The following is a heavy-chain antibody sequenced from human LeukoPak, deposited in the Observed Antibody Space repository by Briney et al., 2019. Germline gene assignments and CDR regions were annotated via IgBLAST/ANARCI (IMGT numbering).Heavy chain of an antibody. Sequence: GGSLRLSCAASGFTFSSYAMSWVRQAPGKGLEWVSAISGSGGSTYYADSVKGRSTISRDNSKNTLYLQMNSLRAEDTAVYYCAKDRIYGNDAFDIWGQGTMVTVSS. J-gene: IGHJ3*02. CDR1: GFTFSSYA. CDR3: AKDRIYGNDAFDI. V-gene: IGHV3-23*01. D-gene: IGHD2/OR15-2a*01. CDR2: ISGSGGST.